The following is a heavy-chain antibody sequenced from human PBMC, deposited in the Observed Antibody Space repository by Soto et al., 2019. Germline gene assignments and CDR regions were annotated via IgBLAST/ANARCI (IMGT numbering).Heavy chain of an antibody. J-gene: IGHJ5*02. Sequence: EVQLLESGGGLVQPGGSLRLSCAASGFTFSSYAMSWVRQAPGKGLEWVSAISGSGGSTYYADSVKGRFTISRDNSKNTLYLQMNSLRVEDTAVYYCAKGLGEPYPHAYNWFDPWGQGTLVTVSS. CDR3: AKGLGEPYPHAYNWFDP. D-gene: IGHD1-26*01. CDR2: ISGSGGST. CDR1: GFTFSSYA. V-gene: IGHV3-23*01.